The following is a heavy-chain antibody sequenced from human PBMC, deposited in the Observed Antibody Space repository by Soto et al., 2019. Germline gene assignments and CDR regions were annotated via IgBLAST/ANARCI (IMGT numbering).Heavy chain of an antibody. Sequence: GSLRLSCSASGFTFSSYWMSLVRQAPGKGLEWVANIKQDGSEKYYVDSVKGRFTISRDNAKNSLYLQMNSLRAEDTAVYYCARVLRDGYNYRFDYWGQGTLVTVSS. D-gene: IGHD5-12*01. CDR3: ARVLRDGYNYRFDY. CDR1: GFTFSSYW. J-gene: IGHJ4*02. V-gene: IGHV3-7*01. CDR2: IKQDGSEK.